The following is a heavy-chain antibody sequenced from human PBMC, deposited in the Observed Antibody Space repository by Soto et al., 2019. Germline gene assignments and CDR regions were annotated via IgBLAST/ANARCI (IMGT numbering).Heavy chain of an antibody. D-gene: IGHD3-3*01. CDR1: GDSITSYY. J-gene: IGHJ4*02. CDR2: VFSSGTT. CDR3: ARSPGTYYGDYFDY. V-gene: IGHV4-4*07. Sequence: SETLSLTCTVSGDSITSYYWTWIRQAAGKRLECIGRVFSSGTTNYNPSLKSRVTLSVDTSKNQFSLKLSSVTAADTAVYYCARSPGTYYGDYFDYWGQGTLVTVSS.